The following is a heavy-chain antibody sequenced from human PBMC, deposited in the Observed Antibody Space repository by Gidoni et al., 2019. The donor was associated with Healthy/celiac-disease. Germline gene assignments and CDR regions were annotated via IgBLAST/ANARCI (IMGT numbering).Heavy chain of an antibody. Sequence: QVQLQQWGAGLLKPSETLSLTCAVYGGSFSGYYWSWIRQPPGKGLEWIGEINHSGSTNYNPSLKSRVTISVDTSKNQFSLKLSSVTAADTAVYYCARREWPALFDPWGQGTLVTVSS. D-gene: IGHD3-3*01. CDR1: GGSFSGYY. CDR3: ARREWPALFDP. J-gene: IGHJ5*02. V-gene: IGHV4-34*01. CDR2: INHSGST.